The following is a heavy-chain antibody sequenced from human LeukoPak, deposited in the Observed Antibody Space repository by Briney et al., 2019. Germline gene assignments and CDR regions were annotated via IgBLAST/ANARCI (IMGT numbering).Heavy chain of an antibody. CDR3: ARMTLDYYFDY. Sequence: SETLSLTCTVSGGSISSYYWSWIRQPPGKGLEWIGYTYYSGSTNYNPSLKSRVTISVDTSKNQFSLKLSSVTAADTAVYYCARMTLDYYFDYWGQGTLVTVSS. D-gene: IGHD1-1*01. J-gene: IGHJ4*02. CDR1: GGSISSYY. CDR2: TYYSGST. V-gene: IGHV4-59*01.